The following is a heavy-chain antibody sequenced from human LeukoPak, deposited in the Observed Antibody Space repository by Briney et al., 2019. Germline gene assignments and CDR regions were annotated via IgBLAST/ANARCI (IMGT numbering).Heavy chain of an antibody. D-gene: IGHD1-1*01. CDR1: GFTFSNYG. V-gene: IGHV3-30*02. CDR3: AKESPLETGADAFDI. J-gene: IGHJ3*02. Sequence: PGGSLRLSCAASGFTFSNYGMHWVRQAPGKGLEWVAFIRYDGSNKYYADSVKGRFTISRDNSKNTLYLQMNSLRAEDTAVYYCAKESPLETGADAFDIWGQGTMVTVSS. CDR2: IRYDGSNK.